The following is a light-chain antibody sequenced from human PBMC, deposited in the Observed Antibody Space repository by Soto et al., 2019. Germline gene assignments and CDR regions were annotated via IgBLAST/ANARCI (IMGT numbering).Light chain of an antibody. V-gene: IGKV4-1*01. J-gene: IGKJ2*01. CDR1: QSLLHSFNNANR. CDR3: QQYYGNPPYT. CDR2: WAS. Sequence: DIVMTQSPDSLAVSLGERATINCKSSQSLLHSFNNANRLAWYQQKPGQPPKMLIYWASTRESGVPDRFSGSVSGTDFTLTISSLQAEDVAVYYCQQYYGNPPYTFGQGTKLEIK.